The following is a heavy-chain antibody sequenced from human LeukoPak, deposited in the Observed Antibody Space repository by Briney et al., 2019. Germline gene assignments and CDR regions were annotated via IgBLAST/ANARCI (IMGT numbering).Heavy chain of an antibody. J-gene: IGHJ4*02. CDR2: IYTSGST. CDR1: GGSISSYY. Sequence: SETLSLTCTVSGGSISSYYWSWIRQPAGKGLEWIGRIYTSGSTNYNPPLKSRVTMSVDTSKNQFSLKLSSVTAADTAVYYCAAAATVTTLEYYWGQGTLVTVSS. CDR3: AAAATVTTLEYY. V-gene: IGHV4-4*07. D-gene: IGHD4-17*01.